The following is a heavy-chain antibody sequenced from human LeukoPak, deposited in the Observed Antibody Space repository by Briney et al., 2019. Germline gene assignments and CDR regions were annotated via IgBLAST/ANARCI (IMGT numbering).Heavy chain of an antibody. Sequence: SGTLSLTCAVSGYSISSGYYWGWIRQPPGKGLEWIGSIYHSGSTYYNPSLKSRVTISVDTSKNQFSLKLSSVTAADTAVYYCARDDTSGYSYGVYFDYWGQGTLVTVSS. CDR1: GYSISSGYY. D-gene: IGHD5-18*01. J-gene: IGHJ4*02. V-gene: IGHV4-38-2*02. CDR3: ARDDTSGYSYGVYFDY. CDR2: IYHSGST.